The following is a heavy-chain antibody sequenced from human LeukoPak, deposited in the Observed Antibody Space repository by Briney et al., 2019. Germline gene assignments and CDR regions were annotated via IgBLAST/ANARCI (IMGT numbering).Heavy chain of an antibody. CDR3: ARLGGVWYNWVDYYFDH. D-gene: IGHD1-1*01. J-gene: IGHJ4*02. Sequence: GGSLRFSCTASGFNFSTYAMSWVRRASGKGLECVSAISDIRGPTYYADSVKGRFTISRDNSRNTLYLQMNSLRVEDTAVYYCARLGGVWYNWVDYYFDHWGQGILVTVSS. CDR2: ISDIRGPT. CDR1: GFNFSTYA. V-gene: IGHV3-23*01.